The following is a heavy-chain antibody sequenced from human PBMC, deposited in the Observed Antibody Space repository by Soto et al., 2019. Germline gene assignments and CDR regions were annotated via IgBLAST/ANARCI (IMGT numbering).Heavy chain of an antibody. Sequence: ASVKVSCKAFGYTFTSYGISWVRQAPGQGLEWMGWISGYNGDTKYAQKFQGRVTMTVDTSTNTAYMELRSLTSDDRAVYYCAKNGQPPYYYYGMDVWGQGTTVTVSS. CDR1: GYTFTSYG. CDR2: ISGYNGDT. D-gene: IGHD2-8*01. J-gene: IGHJ6*02. V-gene: IGHV1-18*01. CDR3: AKNGQPPYYYYGMDV.